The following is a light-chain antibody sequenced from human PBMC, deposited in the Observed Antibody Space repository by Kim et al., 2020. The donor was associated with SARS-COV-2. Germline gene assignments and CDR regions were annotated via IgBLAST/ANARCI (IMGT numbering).Light chain of an antibody. V-gene: IGLV4-60*03. Sequence: QPVLTQSSSASASLGSSVKLTCTLSSGHSSYIIAWHQQQPGKGPRYLMKLEGSGSYNKGSGVPDRCSGSSSGADRYLTISNLQSEDEADYYCETCDSSPVVFGGGTQLTVL. CDR2: LEGSGSY. CDR1: SGHSSYI. CDR3: ETCDSSPVV. J-gene: IGLJ2*01.